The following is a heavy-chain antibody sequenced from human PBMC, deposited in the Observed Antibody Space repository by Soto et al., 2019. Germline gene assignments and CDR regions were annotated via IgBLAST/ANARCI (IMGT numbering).Heavy chain of an antibody. V-gene: IGHV4-39*01. CDR3: GGVGISGRKCWGGDWYGGR. J-gene: IGHJ2*01. Sequence: QLQLQESGPGLVKPSETLSLTCTVSGASVSSNSHYWGWIRQPPGKGLEWIGTIYYTGSAYYNPSLKSRVSMSVGASKSQLCGELRSVTATETAVYYWGGVGISGRKCWGGDWYGGRWGRGTLVTVSS. D-gene: IGHD6-13*01. CDR2: IYYTGSA. CDR1: GASVSSNSHY.